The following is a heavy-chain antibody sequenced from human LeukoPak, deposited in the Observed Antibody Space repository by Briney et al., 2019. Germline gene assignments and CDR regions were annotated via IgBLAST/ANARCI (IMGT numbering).Heavy chain of an antibody. V-gene: IGHV4-59*08. D-gene: IGHD6-19*01. J-gene: IGHJ4*02. CDR1: GGSISSYY. Sequence: KPSETLSLTCTVSGGSISSYYWNWIRQPPGKGLEWIAYMHDSGTTKYNPSLKSRVTISVDTSKNHFSLKLYSVTAADTAVYFCARRFNSGWGSFDYWGPGILVTVSS. CDR3: ARRFNSGWGSFDY. CDR2: MHDSGTT.